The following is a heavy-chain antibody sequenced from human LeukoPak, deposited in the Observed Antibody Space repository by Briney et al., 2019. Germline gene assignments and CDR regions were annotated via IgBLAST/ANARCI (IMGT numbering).Heavy chain of an antibody. D-gene: IGHD3-10*01. CDR1: GGSFSGYY. J-gene: IGHJ5*02. Sequence: KPSETLSLTCAVYGGSFSGYYWSWIRQPPGKGLEWIGEISHSGSTNYNPSLKSRATISVDTSKNQFSLKLSSVTAADTAVYYCARGSDGSGGRGWFDPWGQGTLVTVSS. CDR2: ISHSGST. CDR3: ARGSDGSGGRGWFDP. V-gene: IGHV4-34*01.